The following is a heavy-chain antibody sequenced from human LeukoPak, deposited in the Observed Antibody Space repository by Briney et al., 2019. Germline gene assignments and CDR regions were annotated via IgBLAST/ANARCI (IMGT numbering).Heavy chain of an antibody. CDR1: GGSFSGYY. D-gene: IGHD3-10*01. CDR3: ARTARNYGSGNDY. V-gene: IGHV4-34*01. J-gene: IGHJ4*02. Sequence: PSETLSLTCAVYGGSFSGYYWSWIRQPPGKGLEWIGEINHSGSTNYNPSLKSRVTISVDTSKNQFSLKLSSVTAADTAVYYCARTARNYGSGNDYWGQGTLVTVSS. CDR2: INHSGST.